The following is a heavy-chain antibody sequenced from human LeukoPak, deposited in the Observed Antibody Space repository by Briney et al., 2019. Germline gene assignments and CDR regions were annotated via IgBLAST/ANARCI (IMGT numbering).Heavy chain of an antibody. CDR1: GGSISSGGYS. CDR2: IYHSGST. V-gene: IGHV4-30-2*01. CDR3: ARATYYYDSSGAPLYYFDY. J-gene: IGHJ4*02. Sequence: SETLSLTCAVSGGSISSGGYSWSWIRQPPGKGLEWIGYIYHSGSTYYNPSLRSRVTISVDRSKNQFSLKLSSVTAADTAVYYCARATYYYDSSGAPLYYFDYWGQGTLVTVSS. D-gene: IGHD3-22*01.